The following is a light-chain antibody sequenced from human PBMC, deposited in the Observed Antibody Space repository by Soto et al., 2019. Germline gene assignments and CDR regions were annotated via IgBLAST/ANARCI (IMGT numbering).Light chain of an antibody. Sequence: TQSQSTLPVSPGERATLSCRAGQRFNSTLAWYQQNPGQAPRLLIYDTSTRATGIPARFSGSGSGTEFTLTISSLQSEDFAVYYCQQYNNWPPLTFGGGTKVEIK. CDR3: QQYNNWPPLT. V-gene: IGKV3-15*01. CDR1: QRFNST. CDR2: DTS. J-gene: IGKJ4*01.